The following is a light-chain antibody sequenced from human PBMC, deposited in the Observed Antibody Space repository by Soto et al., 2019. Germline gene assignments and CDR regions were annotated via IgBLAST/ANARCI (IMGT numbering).Light chain of an antibody. CDR1: QGFRNY. CDR2: AAS. V-gene: IGKV1-27*01. J-gene: IGKJ4*01. Sequence: DIKRTQSPSSLPQSVEARFTITCGGSQGFRNYLACYQQIPGKVPKLLISAASTLQSGVPSRFSGSGSGTDFTLTISSLQPEDVATYYCQKYTNVPTFGGGTKVEIK. CDR3: QKYTNVPT.